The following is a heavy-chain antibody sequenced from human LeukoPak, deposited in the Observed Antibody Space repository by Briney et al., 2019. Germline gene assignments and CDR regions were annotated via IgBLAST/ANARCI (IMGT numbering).Heavy chain of an antibody. CDR2: IRYDGSNK. V-gene: IGHV3-30*02. J-gene: IGHJ4*02. D-gene: IGHD3-16*01. CDR1: GFTFRSYG. Sequence: GGSLRLSCAASGFTFRSYGMLWVRQAPGRGREWGAYIRYDGSNKFYTLSVKGRFTISRDNSKNTLYLQMNSLRSEDTGVYYCANGGGAYDVIDYWGQGTLVTVSS. CDR3: ANGGGAYDVIDY.